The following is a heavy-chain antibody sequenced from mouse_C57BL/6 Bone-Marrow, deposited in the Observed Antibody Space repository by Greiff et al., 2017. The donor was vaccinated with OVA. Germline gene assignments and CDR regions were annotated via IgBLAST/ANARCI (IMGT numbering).Heavy chain of an antibody. CDR1: GFTFSDYY. V-gene: IGHV5-16*01. Sequence: DVHLVESEGGLVQPGSSMKLSCTASGFTFSDYYMAWVRQVPEKGLEWVANINYDGSSTYYLDSLKSRFIISRDNAKNILYLQMSSLKSADTATYYCARDGLLVFDYWGQGTTLTVSS. D-gene: IGHD2-3*01. CDR3: ARDGLLVFDY. J-gene: IGHJ2*01. CDR2: INYDGSST.